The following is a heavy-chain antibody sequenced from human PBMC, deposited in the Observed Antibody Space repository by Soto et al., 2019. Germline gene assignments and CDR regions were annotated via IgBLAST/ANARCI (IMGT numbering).Heavy chain of an antibody. Sequence: GGSLRLSCAASGFTFSSYAMHWVRQAPGKGLEWVAVISYDGSNKYYADSVKGRFTISRDNSKNTLYLQVNSLRAEDTAVYYCARGPLGYGGPPGPWGQGTLVTVSS. D-gene: IGHD4-17*01. CDR2: ISYDGSNK. CDR3: ARGPLGYGGPPGP. CDR1: GFTFSSYA. V-gene: IGHV3-30-3*01. J-gene: IGHJ5*02.